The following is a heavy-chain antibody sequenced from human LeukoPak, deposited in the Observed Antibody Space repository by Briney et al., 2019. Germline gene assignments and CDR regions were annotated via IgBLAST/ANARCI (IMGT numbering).Heavy chain of an antibody. V-gene: IGHV5-51*01. J-gene: IGHJ4*02. CDR3: SRREMAPQPHFQL. CDR1: GYSFAIYW. CDR2: IYPGDSDT. Sequence: GESLKISCKGSGYSFAIYWIGWVRQMPGKGLEGMGIIYPGDSDTRYSPSFQGQVTISADKSIGIAYLQWSSLKASYPARCCSSRREMAPQPHFQLGGRGTVDAVSS. D-gene: IGHD5-24*01.